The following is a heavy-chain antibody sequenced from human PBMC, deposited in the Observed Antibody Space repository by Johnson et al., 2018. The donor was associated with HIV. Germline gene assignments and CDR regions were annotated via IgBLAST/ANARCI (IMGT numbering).Heavy chain of an antibody. V-gene: IGHV3-30*04. J-gene: IGHJ3*02. CDR3: ARERSGWYGDAFDI. CDR1: GFTFSSYA. CDR2: ISYDGRNK. Sequence: QVQLVESGGGVVRPGGSLRLSCVASGFTFSSYAMHWVRQAPGKGLDWLAVISYDGRNKYYADSVKGRFTISRDNAKNSLYLQMNSLRAEDTAVYYCARERSGWYGDAFDIWGQGTMVTVSS. D-gene: IGHD6-19*01.